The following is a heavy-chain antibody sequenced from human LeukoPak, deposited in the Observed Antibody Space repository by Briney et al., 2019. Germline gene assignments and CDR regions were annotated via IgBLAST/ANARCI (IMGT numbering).Heavy chain of an antibody. Sequence: GGSLRLSCAASGFTFSSYSMHWVREAPGKGLEYVSAINGNGDSTYYGDSVRGRFIISRDNSKNTLYLQMGSLRAEDMAVYYCVRVGSGYDYWGQGTLVTLSS. D-gene: IGHD3-22*01. CDR2: INGNGDST. CDR1: GFTFSSYS. CDR3: VRVGSGYDY. V-gene: IGHV3-64*02. J-gene: IGHJ4*02.